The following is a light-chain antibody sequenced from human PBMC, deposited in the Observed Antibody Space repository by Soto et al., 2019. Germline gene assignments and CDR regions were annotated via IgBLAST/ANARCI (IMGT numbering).Light chain of an antibody. CDR1: SSNIGSNS. CDR2: KNS. Sequence: QSALTQPPSASGTPGQRVTISCSGSSSNIGSNSVYWYQQLPGTAPKLLIFKNSQRPSGVPDRFSGSKSGTSASLAVSGLRSGDEADYYCAAWDDRLRGFPFGPGTKVTVL. CDR3: AAWDDRLRGFP. V-gene: IGLV1-47*01. J-gene: IGLJ1*01.